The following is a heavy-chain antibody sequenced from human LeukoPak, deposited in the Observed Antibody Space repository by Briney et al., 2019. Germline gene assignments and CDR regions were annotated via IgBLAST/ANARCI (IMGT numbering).Heavy chain of an antibody. CDR2: IIPIFGTP. D-gene: IGHD7-27*01. J-gene: IGHJ4*02. V-gene: IGHV1-69*05. CDR1: GGTFSSYA. CDR3: ARDLQRANWGSGEYFDY. Sequence: GASVKVPCKASGGTFSSYAISWVRQAPGQGLEWMGRIIPIFGTPNYAQKFQGRVTITTDESTSTVYMELSSLRSEDTAVYYCARDLQRANWGSGEYFDYWGQGTLVTVSS.